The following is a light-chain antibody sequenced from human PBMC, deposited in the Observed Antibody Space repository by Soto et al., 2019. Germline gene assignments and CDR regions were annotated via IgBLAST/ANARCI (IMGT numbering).Light chain of an antibody. V-gene: IGKV3-20*01. CDR1: QSVRTY. CDR2: GAS. CDR3: QKYGRSPGWT. J-gene: IGKJ1*01. Sequence: EIVLTQSPVTLSLSPVERATLSCRASQSVRTYLAWYQVKPGQAPRLLIYGASTRATGIPARFSGSGSGTDFTLTISRLEPEDFAVYYCQKYGRSPGWTFGRGTKVDIK.